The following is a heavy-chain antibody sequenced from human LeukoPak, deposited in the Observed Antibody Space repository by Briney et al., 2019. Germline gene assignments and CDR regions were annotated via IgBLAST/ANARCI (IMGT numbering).Heavy chain of an antibody. CDR1: GFTVSSNY. J-gene: IGHJ3*02. Sequence: GGSLRLSCAASGFTVSSNYMSWVRQAPGQGLEWVSVIYSGGTTYYADSVKGRFTISRDNSNNTLYLQMTSLRAEDTAVYYCARGTVTRFEIWGQGTMVTVSS. D-gene: IGHD4-17*01. V-gene: IGHV3-53*01. CDR2: IYSGGTT. CDR3: ARGTVTRFEI.